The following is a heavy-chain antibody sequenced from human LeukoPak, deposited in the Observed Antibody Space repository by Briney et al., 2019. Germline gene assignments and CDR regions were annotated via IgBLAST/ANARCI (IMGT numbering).Heavy chain of an antibody. V-gene: IGHV3-48*01. CDR3: ARDLRRRSPGWFDP. J-gene: IGHJ5*02. Sequence: PGGSLRLSCAASGFTFSSYSMNWVRQAPGKGLEWVSFITTGSNTIYYADSLKGRFTVSRDDAENSLYLQMNSLRAEDTAVYYCARDLRRRSPGWFDPWGQGTLVTVSS. D-gene: IGHD5-24*01. CDR1: GFTFSSYS. CDR2: ITTGSNTI.